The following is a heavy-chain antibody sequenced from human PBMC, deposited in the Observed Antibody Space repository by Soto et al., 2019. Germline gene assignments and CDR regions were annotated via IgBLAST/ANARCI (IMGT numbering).Heavy chain of an antibody. D-gene: IGHD3-16*01. Sequence: ASVKVSCKASGYTFTSYGMSWVRQAPGQGLEWMGWISAYNGNTNYAQKFQGRVTITADESTTTAYMELSSLRSEDTAVYYCATPGAGGNDYYSGMDVWGQGTTVTVSS. J-gene: IGHJ6*02. CDR2: ISAYNGNT. CDR1: GYTFTSYG. V-gene: IGHV1-18*01. CDR3: ATPGAGGNDYYSGMDV.